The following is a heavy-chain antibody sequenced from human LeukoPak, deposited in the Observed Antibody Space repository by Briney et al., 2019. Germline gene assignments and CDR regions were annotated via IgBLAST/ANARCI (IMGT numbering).Heavy chain of an antibody. D-gene: IGHD6-13*01. Sequence: ASETLSLTCTVSGGSISSYYWSWIRQPPGKGLEWIGYIYTSGSANYNPSLKSRVTISVDTSKNQFSLKLSSVTAADTAVYYCARPSSSWYFDYWGQGTLVTVSS. V-gene: IGHV4-4*09. CDR2: IYTSGSA. CDR1: GGSISSYY. J-gene: IGHJ4*02. CDR3: ARPSSSWYFDY.